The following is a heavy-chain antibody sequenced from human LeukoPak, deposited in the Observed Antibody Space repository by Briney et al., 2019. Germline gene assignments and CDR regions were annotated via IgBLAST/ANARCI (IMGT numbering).Heavy chain of an antibody. CDR1: GFTFSSND. V-gene: IGHV3-23*01. J-gene: IGHJ4*02. CDR3: AKGKPFIGYYYYFDY. Sequence: GGSLRLSCAASGFTFSSNDMSWVRQAPGKGLEWVSGISGTDGSRSYAGSVKGRFTISRDNSKNTLFLQMSSLRAEDTAVYYCAKGKPFIGYYYYFDYWGQGTLVTVSS. CDR2: ISGTDGSR. D-gene: IGHD3-3*01.